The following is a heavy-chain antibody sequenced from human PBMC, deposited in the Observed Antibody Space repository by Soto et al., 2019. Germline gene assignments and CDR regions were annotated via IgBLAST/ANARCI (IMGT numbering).Heavy chain of an antibody. V-gene: IGHV3-30*18. CDR1: GFTFSSYG. CDR2: ISYDGSNK. Sequence: LRLSCAASGFTFSSYGMHWVRQAPGKGLEWVAVISYDGSNKYYADSVKGRFTISRDNSKNTLYLQMNSLRAEDTAVYYCAKDENYYFDYWGQGTLVTVSS. J-gene: IGHJ4*02. CDR3: AKDENYYFDY. D-gene: IGHD1-7*01.